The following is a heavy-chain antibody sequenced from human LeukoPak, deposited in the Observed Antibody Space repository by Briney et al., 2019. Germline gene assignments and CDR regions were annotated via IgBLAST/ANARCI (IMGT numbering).Heavy chain of an antibody. CDR3: AREYSSSSGSGWFDP. CDR1: GGTFSSYA. CDR2: IIPILGIA. D-gene: IGHD6-6*01. Sequence: GASVKVSCKASGGTFSSYAISWVRQAPGQGLEWMGRIIPILGIANYAQKFQGRVTITADESTSTAYMELSSLRSEVTAVYYCAREYSSSSGSGWFDPWGQGTLVTVSS. J-gene: IGHJ5*02. V-gene: IGHV1-69*04.